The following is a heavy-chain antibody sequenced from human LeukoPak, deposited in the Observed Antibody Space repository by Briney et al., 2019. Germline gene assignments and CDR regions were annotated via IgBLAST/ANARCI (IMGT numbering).Heavy chain of an antibody. V-gene: IGHV3-21*01. D-gene: IGHD2-2*01. CDR3: AREYCSSTSCLYDY. CDR2: ISTSSSYI. CDR1: GFTFSSYT. J-gene: IGHJ4*02. Sequence: GGSLRLSCAASGFTFSSYTMNWVRQAPGKGLEWVSSISTSSSYIHYVDSVKGRFTIARDNAKNSLYLQMNSLRAEDTAVYYCAREYCSSTSCLYDYWGQGTLVTVSS.